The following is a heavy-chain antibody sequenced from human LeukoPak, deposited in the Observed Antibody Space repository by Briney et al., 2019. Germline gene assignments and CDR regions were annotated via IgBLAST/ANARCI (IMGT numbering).Heavy chain of an antibody. CDR1: GFTFNKFW. CDR2: IKHDGSDK. Sequence: GGSLRLSCAASGFTFNKFWMTWVAQAPGKGREWVANIKHDGSDKDYVDSVKGRFTISRDNAENSVQLQMNSPRAEDTAVYYCARDWDDYGDSVPARGCMDVWGKGTTVSVSS. V-gene: IGHV3-7*03. CDR3: ARDWDDYGDSVPARGCMDV. D-gene: IGHD4-17*01. J-gene: IGHJ6*04.